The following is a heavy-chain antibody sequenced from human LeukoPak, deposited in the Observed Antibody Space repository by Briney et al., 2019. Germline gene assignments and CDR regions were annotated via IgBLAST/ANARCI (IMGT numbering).Heavy chain of an antibody. CDR2: VYYGRSP. CDR1: GDSISRSTYY. Sequence: SETLSLTCTVSGDSISRSTYYWAWIRQPPGKGLEWIGSVYYGRSPYFNPSLESRATISVDTSKNHFSLKMSSVTAADTAVYYCARSSGTGTFSYWGQGTLVTVSS. V-gene: IGHV4-39*02. D-gene: IGHD6-25*01. J-gene: IGHJ4*02. CDR3: ARSSGTGTFSY.